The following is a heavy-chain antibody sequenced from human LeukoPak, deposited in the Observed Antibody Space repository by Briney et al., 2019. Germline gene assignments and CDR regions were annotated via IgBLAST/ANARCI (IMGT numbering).Heavy chain of an antibody. CDR3: AKEPYDSSGYYFFSTDY. Sequence: GGSLRLSCAASGFTFSGYGMHWVRQAPGKGLEWVAVIWYDGSNKYYADSVKGRFTISRDNSKNTLHLQMNSLRAEDTAVYYCAKEPYDSSGYYFFSTDYWGQGTLVTVSS. V-gene: IGHV3-33*06. CDR1: GFTFSGYG. D-gene: IGHD3-22*01. CDR2: IWYDGSNK. J-gene: IGHJ4*02.